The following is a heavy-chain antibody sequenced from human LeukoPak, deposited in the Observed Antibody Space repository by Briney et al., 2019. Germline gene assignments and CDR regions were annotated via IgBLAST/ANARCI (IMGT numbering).Heavy chain of an antibody. CDR3: AKGNLYDSSGYRFDY. CDR1: GFTFDDYA. D-gene: IGHD3-22*01. V-gene: IGHV3-9*01. CDR2: ISWNSGSI. Sequence: GGSLRLSCAASGFTFDDYAMHWVWQAPGKGLEWVSGISWNSGSIGYADSVKGRFTISRDNAKNSLYLQMNSLRAEDTALYYCAKGNLYDSSGYRFDYWGQGTLVTVSS. J-gene: IGHJ4*02.